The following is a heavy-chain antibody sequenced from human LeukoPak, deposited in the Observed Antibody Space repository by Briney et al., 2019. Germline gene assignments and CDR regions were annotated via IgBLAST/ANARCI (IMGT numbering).Heavy chain of an antibody. CDR1: GGTFSSYA. J-gene: IGHJ4*02. Sequence: SVKVSCKASGGTFSSYAISWVRQAPGQGLEWMGRIIPILGIANYAQKFQGRVTITADKSTSTAYMELSSLRSEDTAVYYCARSYYFGSGSYDASDYWGQGTLVSVSS. CDR3: ARSYYFGSGSYDASDY. V-gene: IGHV1-69*04. D-gene: IGHD3-10*01. CDR2: IIPILGIA.